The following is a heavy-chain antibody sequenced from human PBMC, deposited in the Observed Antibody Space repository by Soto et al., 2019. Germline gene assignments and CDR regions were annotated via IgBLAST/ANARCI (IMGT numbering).Heavy chain of an antibody. J-gene: IGHJ6*02. CDR2: IWYDGSIK. CDR3: ARIDCTGNNCNPYYHYGMDV. Sequence: GGSLSLSCAASGFTFNTYGMHWVRQIPGKGLQWVAIIWYDGSIKYYADSVKGRFTISRDNSRNTLYLQMNSLRDEDTAVYYCARIDCTGNNCNPYYHYGMDVWGQGTTVTV. D-gene: IGHD2-8*02. V-gene: IGHV3-33*01. CDR1: GFTFNTYG.